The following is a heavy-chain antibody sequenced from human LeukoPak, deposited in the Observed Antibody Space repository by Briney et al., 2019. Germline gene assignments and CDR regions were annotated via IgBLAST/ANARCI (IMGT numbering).Heavy chain of an antibody. Sequence: SETLSLTCAVSGGSLSSNNWWSWVRQPPGKGLEWIGEIFHSGSTNYNPSLKSRVTISVDTSKNQFSLKLSSVTAADTAVYYCAGSSMVRGVFNWFDPWGQGTLVTVSS. CDR3: AGSSMVRGVFNWFDP. D-gene: IGHD3-10*01. CDR2: IFHSGST. CDR1: GGSLSSNNW. V-gene: IGHV4-4*02. J-gene: IGHJ5*02.